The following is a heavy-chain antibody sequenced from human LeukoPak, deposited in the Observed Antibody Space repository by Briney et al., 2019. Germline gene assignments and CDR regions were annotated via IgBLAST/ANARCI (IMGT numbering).Heavy chain of an antibody. D-gene: IGHD2-15*01. CDR2: IRSSDSDI. CDR3: ARRRVGGSHCFDY. V-gene: IGHV3-11*01. Sequence: GGSLRLPCEASGFTFSDYYMSWIRQAPGKGLEWISYIRSSDSDIFYADSVKGRFTISRDDAKNSVYLQMNSLRAEDTAVYFCARRRVGGSHCFDYWGQGTLVTVSS. J-gene: IGHJ4*02. CDR1: GFTFSDYY.